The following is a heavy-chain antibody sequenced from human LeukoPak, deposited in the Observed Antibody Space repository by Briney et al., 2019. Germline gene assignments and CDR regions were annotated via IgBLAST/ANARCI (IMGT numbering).Heavy chain of an antibody. J-gene: IGHJ4*02. CDR1: GFTFSSYG. V-gene: IGHV3-30*18. CDR2: ISYDGSNK. D-gene: IGHD1-26*01. Sequence: GGSLRLSCAASGFTFSSYGMHWVRQAPGKGLEWVAVISYDGSNKYYADSVKGRFTISRDNSKNTLYLQMNSLRAEDTAVYYCAKVSGVFIVGAYDYWGQGTLVTVSS. CDR3: AKVSGVFIVGAYDY.